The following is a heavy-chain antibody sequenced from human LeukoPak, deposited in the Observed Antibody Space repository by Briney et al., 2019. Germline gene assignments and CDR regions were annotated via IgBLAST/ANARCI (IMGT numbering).Heavy chain of an antibody. Sequence: GGSLRLSCAASGFTFSSYAMSWVRQAPGKGLEWVSSIGSSGDTTYYAGSVKGRFTISRDNSKNTLYLQMDSLRVEDTAVYYCGKDKDSSGWYGNWFDPWGQGTLVTVSS. D-gene: IGHD6-19*01. J-gene: IGHJ5*02. CDR3: GKDKDSSGWYGNWFDP. V-gene: IGHV3-23*01. CDR2: IGSSGDTT. CDR1: GFTFSSYA.